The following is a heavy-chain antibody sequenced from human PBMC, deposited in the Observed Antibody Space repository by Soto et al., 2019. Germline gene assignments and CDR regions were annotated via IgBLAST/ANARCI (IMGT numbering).Heavy chain of an antibody. V-gene: IGHV3-21*01. J-gene: IGHJ4*02. CDR3: ARNGRTYSGSYYY. CDR1: GFTFSTYS. Sequence: EVQLVESGGGLVKPGGSLRLSCAASGFTFSTYSMNWVRQAPGKGLEWVSSISSSSSYTYYADSVKGRFTISRDNAKNSLYLQMNSLRAEDTAVYYCARNGRTYSGSYYYWGQGTLVTVSS. D-gene: IGHD1-26*01. CDR2: ISSSSSYT.